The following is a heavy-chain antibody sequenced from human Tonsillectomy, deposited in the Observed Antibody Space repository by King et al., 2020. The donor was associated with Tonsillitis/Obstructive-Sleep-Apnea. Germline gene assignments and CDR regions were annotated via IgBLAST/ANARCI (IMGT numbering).Heavy chain of an antibody. J-gene: IGHJ5*02. V-gene: IGHV4-59*01. CDR2: IYYSGST. Sequence: QVQLQESGPGLVKPSETLSLTCTVSGGSISSYYWSWIRQPPGKGLEWIGYIYYSGSTNYNPSLKSRVTISVDTSKNQFSLKLSSVTAADTAVYYCARGLKQVVVPGFDPWGQGTLVTVSA. CDR3: ARGLKQVVVPGFDP. D-gene: IGHD2-2*01. CDR1: GGSISSYY.